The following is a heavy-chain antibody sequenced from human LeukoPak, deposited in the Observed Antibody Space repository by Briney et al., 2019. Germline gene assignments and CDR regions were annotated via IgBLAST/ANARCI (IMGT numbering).Heavy chain of an antibody. J-gene: IGHJ4*02. Sequence: GGSLRLCCAASGFTFDDYGMSWVRQAPGKGLEWVSGINWNGGSTGYADSVKGRFTISRDNAKNSLYLQMNSLRAEDTALYYCARDQSSGYGGNSGYWGQGTLVTVSS. CDR2: INWNGGST. CDR3: ARDQSSGYGGNSGY. V-gene: IGHV3-20*04. CDR1: GFTFDDYG. D-gene: IGHD4-23*01.